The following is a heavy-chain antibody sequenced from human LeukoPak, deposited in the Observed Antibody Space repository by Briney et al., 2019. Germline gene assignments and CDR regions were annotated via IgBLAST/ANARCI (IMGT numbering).Heavy chain of an antibody. CDR1: GFTFSSYV. D-gene: IGHD5-18*01. J-gene: IGHJ4*02. V-gene: IGHV3-23*01. CDR3: AKDWRRGYSYGFDY. Sequence: PGGSLRLFCAASGFTFSSYVMSWDRQAPGKGLEWVSAISGSGGSTYYADSVKGRFTISRDNSKNTLYLQMNSLRAEDTAVYYCAKDWRRGYSYGFDYWGQGTLVTVSS. CDR2: ISGSGGST.